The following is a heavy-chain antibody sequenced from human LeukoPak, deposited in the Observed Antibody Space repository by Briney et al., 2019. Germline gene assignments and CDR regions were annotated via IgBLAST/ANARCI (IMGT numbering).Heavy chain of an antibody. D-gene: IGHD3-10*01. CDR1: GYTFTGYA. J-gene: IGHJ4*02. V-gene: IGHV1-3*01. CDR2: INAGNGNT. CDR3: ARGGDEGYYHSDH. Sequence: ASVTVSCKASGYTFTGYAIHWVRQAPGQRLEWLGWINAGNGNTKYSHKFQGRVTITRDTSARTAYMELSSLRSEDTAVYYCARGGDEGYYHSDHWGQGTLVTVSS.